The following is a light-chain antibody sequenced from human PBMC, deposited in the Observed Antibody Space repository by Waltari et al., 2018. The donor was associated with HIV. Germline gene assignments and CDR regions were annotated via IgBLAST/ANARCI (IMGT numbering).Light chain of an antibody. CDR1: QSLLHSDGKTY. Sequence: DIVLTQAPLSLSVTPGQPATISCKSSQSLLHSDGKTYLYWYFQRPGQPPQLLIYQVSTRFSGVPDRFSGGGSWPYFTLKISRVEADDVGTYYCMQSIELPPTFGQGTKL. CDR2: QVS. V-gene: IGKV2D-29*01. J-gene: IGKJ2*01. CDR3: MQSIELPPT.